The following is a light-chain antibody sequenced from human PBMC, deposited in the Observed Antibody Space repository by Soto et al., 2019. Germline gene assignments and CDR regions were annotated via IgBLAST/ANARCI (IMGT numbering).Light chain of an antibody. V-gene: IGKV1-39*01. CDR1: QSISSY. CDR3: QQGYSTPPT. CDR2: GAS. Sequence: DIQMTQSPSSLSASVGDRVTITCRASQSISSYLSWYQQRPGKAPHLLIYGASTLQSGVPSRFGGSGSGTDFTLTISSLQPEDFATYYCQQGYSTPPTFGGGTKEEIK. J-gene: IGKJ4*01.